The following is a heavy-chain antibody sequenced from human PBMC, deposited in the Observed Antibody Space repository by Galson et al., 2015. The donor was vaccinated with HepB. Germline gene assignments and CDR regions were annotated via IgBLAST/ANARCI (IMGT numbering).Heavy chain of an antibody. V-gene: IGHV3-23*01. CDR2: ISGGGGGT. J-gene: IGHJ4*02. D-gene: IGHD3-3*01. Sequence: SLRLSCAASGFTFSSYAMTWVRQAPGKGLEWVSGISGGGGGTYYADSVKGRFTISRDNSKNTLYLQMNSLRAEDTAVYYCARDGPPGDDFWSGYPDYWGQGTLVTVSS. CDR1: GFTFSSYA. CDR3: ARDGPPGDDFWSGYPDY.